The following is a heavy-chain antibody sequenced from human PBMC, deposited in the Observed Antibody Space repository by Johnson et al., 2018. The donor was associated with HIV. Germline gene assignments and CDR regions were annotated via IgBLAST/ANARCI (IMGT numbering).Heavy chain of an antibody. CDR1: GFTFSDYY. CDR3: ATYSSSWYKGGYAFDI. Sequence: QEKLVESGGGVVQPGRSLRLACVASGFTFSDYYMSWIRQAPGKGLEWVSYISSSGSTIYYADSVKGRFTISRDNAKNSLYLQMNSLRAEDTAVYYCATYSSSWYKGGYAFDIWGQGTMVTVSS. CDR2: ISSSGSTI. V-gene: IGHV3-11*04. J-gene: IGHJ3*02. D-gene: IGHD6-13*01.